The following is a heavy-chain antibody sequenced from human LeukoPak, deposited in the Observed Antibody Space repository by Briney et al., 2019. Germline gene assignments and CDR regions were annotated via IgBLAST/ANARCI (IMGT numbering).Heavy chain of an antibody. CDR1: GYTFTGYY. J-gene: IGHJ4*02. CDR2: INPNSGAT. Sequence: ASVKVSCKASGYTFTGYYIHWVRQAPGQGLEWMGWINPNSGATNYPQKFQGRAAMTRDTSVTTAYMELSRLTFDDTAVYFCARSRVTTIPNLDYWGQGILVTVSS. D-gene: IGHD5-12*01. CDR3: ARSRVTTIPNLDY. V-gene: IGHV1-2*02.